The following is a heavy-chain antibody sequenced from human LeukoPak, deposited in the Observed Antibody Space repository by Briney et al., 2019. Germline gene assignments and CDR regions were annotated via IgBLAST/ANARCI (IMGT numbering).Heavy chain of an antibody. Sequence: GGSLRLSCAASGFTISRHGLNWVRQAPGKGLEWVSFIGTSATSRHYADSVKGRFIISRDNARNSFDLQMNSLRVEDTAVYYCTTDCTVGGPWGQGTLVTVSS. V-gene: IGHV3-48*01. CDR2: IGTSATSR. CDR3: TTDCTVGGP. J-gene: IGHJ5*02. CDR1: GFTISRHG. D-gene: IGHD3-10*01.